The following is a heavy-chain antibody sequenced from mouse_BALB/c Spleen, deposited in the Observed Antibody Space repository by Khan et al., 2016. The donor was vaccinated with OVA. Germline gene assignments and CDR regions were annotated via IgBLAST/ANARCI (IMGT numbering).Heavy chain of an antibody. D-gene: IGHD2-1*01. CDR2: INPSDGDT. J-gene: IGHJ3*01. V-gene: IGHV1S81*02. CDR3: TRTGYGTFAY. Sequence: QVQLKQSGAELVKPGASVKLSCKASGYTFTSYYMYWVKQRPGQGLEWIGEINPSDGDTYFNEKFKSKAILTVYKSSRTVYMKLSILTSEDSAVYYCTRTGYGTFAYWGQGTLVTVSA. CDR1: GYTFTSYY.